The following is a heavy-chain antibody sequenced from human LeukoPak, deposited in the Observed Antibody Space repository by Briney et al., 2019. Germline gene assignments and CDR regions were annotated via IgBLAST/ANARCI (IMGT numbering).Heavy chain of an antibody. Sequence: GGSLRLSCAASGFTFSSYAMSWVRQAPGKGLEWVSAISGSGGSTYYADSVKGRFTISRDNSKNTLYLQMNSLRAEDTAVYYCAKGGYSYGATWNRNGNLDYWGQGTLVTVSS. J-gene: IGHJ4*02. CDR2: ISGSGGST. CDR3: AKGGYSYGATWNRNGNLDY. V-gene: IGHV3-23*01. CDR1: GFTFSSYA. D-gene: IGHD5-18*01.